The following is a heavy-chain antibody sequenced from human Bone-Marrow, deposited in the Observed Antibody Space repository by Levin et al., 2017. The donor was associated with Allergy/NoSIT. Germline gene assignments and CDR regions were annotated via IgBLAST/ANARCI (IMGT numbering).Heavy chain of an antibody. J-gene: IGHJ6*02. CDR2: NYYGGST. Sequence: SQTLSLTCNVSGGSITTGPYYWSWVRHVPGKGLEWIGHNYYGGSTYYNPSLRSRLTISLDTSKNQFSLTLTSVTAAHTAVYYRARDNRKVGTRDYYYGMDVWGPGATVTVS. D-gene: IGHD1/OR15-1a*01. CDR1: GGSITTGPYY. V-gene: IGHV4-31*03. CDR3: ARDNRKVGTRDYYYGMDV.